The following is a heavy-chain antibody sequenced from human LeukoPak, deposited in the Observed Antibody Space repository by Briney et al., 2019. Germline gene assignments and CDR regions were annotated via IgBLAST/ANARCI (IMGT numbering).Heavy chain of an antibody. Sequence: SETLSLTCAVYGGSFSGYYWSWIRQPPGKGLEWIGEINHSGSTNYNPSLKSRVTISVDTSKNQFSLKLSSVTAADTAVYYCARDRASRYDILTGYHDAFDIWGQGTMVTVSS. V-gene: IGHV4-34*01. D-gene: IGHD3-9*01. CDR3: ARDRASRYDILTGYHDAFDI. CDR2: INHSGST. CDR1: GGSFSGYY. J-gene: IGHJ3*02.